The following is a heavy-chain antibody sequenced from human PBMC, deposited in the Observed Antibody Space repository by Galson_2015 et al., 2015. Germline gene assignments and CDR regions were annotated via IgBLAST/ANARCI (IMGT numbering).Heavy chain of an antibody. CDR2: ISYDGSDK. CDR3: AKDTSGCCGGTPDY. Sequence: SLRLSCAASGFIFSTYGMHWVRQAPGKGLEWVALISYDGSDKYFADSVKGRFTISRDNSENTLSLQMNSLRAEDTAVYYCAKDTSGCCGGTPDYWGQGTLVTVSS. CDR1: GFIFSTYG. V-gene: IGHV3-30*18. J-gene: IGHJ4*02. D-gene: IGHD6-19*01.